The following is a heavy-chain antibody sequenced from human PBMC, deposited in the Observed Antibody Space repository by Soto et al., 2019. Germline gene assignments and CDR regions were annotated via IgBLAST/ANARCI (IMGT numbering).Heavy chain of an antibody. D-gene: IGHD6-13*01. CDR3: AKGGPYSSSWYWLPSY. J-gene: IGHJ4*02. V-gene: IGHV3-23*01. CDR2: ISGRGDST. Sequence: EVQLLESGGGLVQPGGSLRLSCAASGFTFSNYAMTWVRQAPGKGPEWVAAISGRGDSTFYGDSVKGRFTISRDNSKNSRYRQMNSLRAEDTAVYYCAKGGPYSSSWYWLPSYLGEGTLVTVSS. CDR1: GFTFSNYA.